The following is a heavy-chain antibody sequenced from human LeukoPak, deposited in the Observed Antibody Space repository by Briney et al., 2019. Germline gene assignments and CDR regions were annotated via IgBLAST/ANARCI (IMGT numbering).Heavy chain of an antibody. Sequence: PSETLSLTCTVSGGSTSSSNYYWGWIRQPPGKGLEWIGGIHYSGNTYYNPSLKSRVTISVDTSKNQFSLKLSSVTAADTAVYYCARRASGSYYPFDYWGQGTLVTVSS. J-gene: IGHJ4*02. CDR3: ARRASGSYYPFDY. D-gene: IGHD1-26*01. CDR2: IHYSGNT. V-gene: IGHV4-39*01. CDR1: GGSTSSSNYY.